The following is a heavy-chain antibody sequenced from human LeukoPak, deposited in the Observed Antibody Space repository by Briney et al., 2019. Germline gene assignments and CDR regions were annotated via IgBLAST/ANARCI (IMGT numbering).Heavy chain of an antibody. CDR2: IHYDGKI. V-gene: IGHV3-53*01. Sequence: GGSLRLSCAASGFSVSGKFMSWVRQAPGKGLEWVSIIHYDGKIRYADSVKGRFNISRDNSKNTLYLQMNSLRAEDTAVYYCARDIGYSSTWPWFDPWGQGTLVTVSS. CDR3: ARDIGYSSTWPWFDP. CDR1: GFSVSGKF. D-gene: IGHD2-2*01. J-gene: IGHJ5*02.